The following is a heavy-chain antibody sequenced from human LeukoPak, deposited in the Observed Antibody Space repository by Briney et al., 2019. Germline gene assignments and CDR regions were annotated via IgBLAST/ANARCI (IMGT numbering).Heavy chain of an antibody. V-gene: IGHV5-51*01. CDR3: ARLRYSSSWHFDY. CDR1: GYSFTTYW. J-gene: IGHJ4*02. CDR2: IVGGDSHT. D-gene: IGHD6-13*01. Sequence: EEPLKISCRGSGYSFTTYWIGWVRQMPGKGLEWMGIIVGGDSHTTSSPSFQGQVTSSADTSFSTACLQWSSLKASDTAMYYCARLRYSSSWHFDYWGRGTLVTVS.